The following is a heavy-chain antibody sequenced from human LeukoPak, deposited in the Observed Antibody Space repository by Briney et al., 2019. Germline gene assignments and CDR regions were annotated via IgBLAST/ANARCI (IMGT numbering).Heavy chain of an antibody. CDR3: ARASTTVTPYYCYGMDV. D-gene: IGHD4-17*01. J-gene: IGHJ6*04. CDR1: GFTFSDYY. Sequence: GWSLRLSCAASGFTFSDYYMSWIRQAPGKGLEWVSYISSSSSYTNYADSVKGRFTISSDNAKNSLYLQMNSLRDEDTAVYYCARASTTVTPYYCYGMDVWGKGTTVTVSS. CDR2: ISSSSSYT. V-gene: IGHV3-11*06.